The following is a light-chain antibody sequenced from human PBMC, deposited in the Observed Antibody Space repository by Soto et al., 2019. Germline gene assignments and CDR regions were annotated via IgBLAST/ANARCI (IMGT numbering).Light chain of an antibody. CDR1: SSDVGGYNY. V-gene: IGLV2-14*01. Sequence: QSALTQPASVSGSPGQSITISCTGTSSDVGGYNYVSWYQQHSGKAPKLMIYDVSNRPSGVSNRFSGSKSGNTASLTISGLQAEDEADYYCSSYTSSSTGVVFGGGTKLTVL. CDR2: DVS. J-gene: IGLJ2*01. CDR3: SSYTSSSTGVV.